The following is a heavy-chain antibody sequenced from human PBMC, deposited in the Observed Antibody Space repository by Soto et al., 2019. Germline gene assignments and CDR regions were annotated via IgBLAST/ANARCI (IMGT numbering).Heavy chain of an antibody. D-gene: IGHD3-3*01. J-gene: IGHJ4*02. CDR1: SVSNAW. CDR2: IKSKTDGGTT. Sequence: SVSNAWMNWVRQAPGKGLEWVGRIKSKTDGGTTDYAASVKGRFTISRDDSKNTLYLQMNSLKTEDTAVYYCTTPGTYYDFWSGHYYFDYWGQGTLVTVSS. CDR3: TTPGTYYDFWSGHYYFDY. V-gene: IGHV3-15*07.